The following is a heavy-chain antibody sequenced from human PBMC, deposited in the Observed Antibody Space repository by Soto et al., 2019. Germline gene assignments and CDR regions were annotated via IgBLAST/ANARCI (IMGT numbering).Heavy chain of an antibody. D-gene: IGHD3-10*01. Sequence: EVQLLESGGGLVQPGGSLRRSCAASGFTFRSYAMRWVRQAPGKGLEWVSAISGSGGSTYYADSVKGRFTISRDNSKNTLYLQMNSLRAEDTAVYYCAKGVHGSGSFNDYWGQGTLVTVSS. CDR1: GFTFRSYA. CDR3: AKGVHGSGSFNDY. J-gene: IGHJ4*02. V-gene: IGHV3-23*01. CDR2: ISGSGGST.